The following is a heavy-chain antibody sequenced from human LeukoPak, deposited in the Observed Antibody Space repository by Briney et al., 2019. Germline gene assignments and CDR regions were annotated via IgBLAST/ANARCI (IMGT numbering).Heavy chain of an antibody. V-gene: IGHV1-2*02. CDR2: INPNSGGT. J-gene: IGHJ5*02. CDR3: ARDLRRIQLWFGFDP. CDR1: GYTFTGYY. D-gene: IGHD5-18*01. Sequence: ASVKVSCKASGYTFTGYYMHWVRQAPGQGLEWMGWINPNSGGTNYAQKFQGRVTMTRDTSISTAYMELSRLRSDDTAVYYCARDLRRIQLWFGFDPWGQGTLVTVSS.